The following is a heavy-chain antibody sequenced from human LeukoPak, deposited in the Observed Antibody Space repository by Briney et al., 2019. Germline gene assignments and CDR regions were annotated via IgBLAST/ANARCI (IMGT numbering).Heavy chain of an antibody. CDR1: GGSISSYY. J-gene: IGHJ3*02. D-gene: IGHD3-10*01. CDR3: AKSNGYGLVDI. CDR2: INHSGST. V-gene: IGHV4-34*01. Sequence: PSETLSLTCTVSGGSISSYYWSWIRQPPGKGLEWIGEINHSGSTNYNPSLKSRVTISVDTSKNQFSLKLTSVTAADTAVYYCAKSNGYGLVDIWGQGTMVTVSS.